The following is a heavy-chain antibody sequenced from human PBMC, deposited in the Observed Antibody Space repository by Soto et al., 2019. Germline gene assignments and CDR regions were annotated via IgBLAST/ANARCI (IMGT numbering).Heavy chain of an antibody. CDR1: GYTFTSYG. CDR3: ARGRYGDY. J-gene: IGHJ4*02. CDR2: ISAHNGNT. D-gene: IGHD1-1*01. Sequence: QVHLVQSGAEVKKPGASVKVSCKASGYTFTSYGITWVRQAPGQGLEWMGWISAHNGNTDYAQKLQGRAIVTRDTSTSTAYMELTSLISDYSAVYYCARGRYGDYWRQGALVTVSS. V-gene: IGHV1-18*01.